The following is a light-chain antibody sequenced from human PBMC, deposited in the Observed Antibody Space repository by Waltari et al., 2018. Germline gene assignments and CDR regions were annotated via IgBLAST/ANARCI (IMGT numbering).Light chain of an antibody. CDR2: DVN. V-gene: IGLV2-14*03. CDR3: MSYTTSTTVI. Sequence: QSALTQPASVSGSPGQSITISCTGTSRDIGSYYYFSWYQQCPGKAPELIIYDVNSRPSGVSSRFSGSKSGTTASLTISGLQFEDEADYYCMSYTTSTTVIFGGGTKLTVL. CDR1: SRDIGSYYY. J-gene: IGLJ2*01.